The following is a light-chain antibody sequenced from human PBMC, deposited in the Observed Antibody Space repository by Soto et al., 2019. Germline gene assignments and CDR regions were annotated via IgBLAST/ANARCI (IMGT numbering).Light chain of an antibody. CDR3: SSYAGSNTVV. Sequence: QSALTQPPSASGSPGQSVTISCTGTSSDVGGYNYVSWYQQYPGKAPKLMIYEVSKRPSGVPDRFSGSKSGNTASLTVSGLQAEDEADYYCSSYAGSNTVVFGTGTKLTVL. V-gene: IGLV2-8*01. J-gene: IGLJ1*01. CDR1: SSDVGGYNY. CDR2: EVS.